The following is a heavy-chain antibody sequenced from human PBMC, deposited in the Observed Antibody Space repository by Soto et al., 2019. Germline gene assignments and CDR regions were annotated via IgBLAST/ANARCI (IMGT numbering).Heavy chain of an antibody. CDR3: ARPVPAAFAFDI. CDR1: GYTFTSYA. J-gene: IGHJ3*02. Sequence: QVQLVQAGAEVKKPGASVKVSCKASGYTFTSYAMHWVRQAPGQRLEWMGWINAGNGNTKYSQKFQGRGTITRDTSASTAYMELSSLSSEDPAVYYWARPVPAAFAFDIWGQGTMVTVSS. V-gene: IGHV1-3*01. CDR2: INAGNGNT. D-gene: IGHD2-2*01.